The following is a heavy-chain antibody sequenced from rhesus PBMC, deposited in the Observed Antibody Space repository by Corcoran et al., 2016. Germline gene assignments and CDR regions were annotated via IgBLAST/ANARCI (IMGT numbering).Heavy chain of an antibody. D-gene: IGHD3-3*01. Sequence: QVQLQESGPGLVKPSETLSLTCAVSGGSISSSYYYWSWICQAPGKGLEWIGYISYSGSTSYNPSLKRRVTISRDTSKNQFSLKLSSVTAADTAVYYCARNYDIWTGGYFDYWGQGVLVTVSS. J-gene: IGHJ4*01. CDR2: ISYSGST. CDR3: ARNYDIWTGGYFDY. CDR1: GGSISSSYYY. V-gene: IGHV4-122*02.